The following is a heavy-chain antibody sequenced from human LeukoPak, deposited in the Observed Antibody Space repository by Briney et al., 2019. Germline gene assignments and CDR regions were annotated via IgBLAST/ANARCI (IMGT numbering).Heavy chain of an antibody. CDR1: GFTFSSYA. Sequence: GGSLRLSCAASGFTFSSYAMSWVRQAPGKGLEWVSAISGSGGSTYYADFVKGRFTISRDNSKNTLYLQMNSLRAEDTAVYYCAKADYGDWLIDYWGQGTLVTVSS. CDR2: ISGSGGST. D-gene: IGHD4-17*01. CDR3: AKADYGDWLIDY. V-gene: IGHV3-23*01. J-gene: IGHJ4*02.